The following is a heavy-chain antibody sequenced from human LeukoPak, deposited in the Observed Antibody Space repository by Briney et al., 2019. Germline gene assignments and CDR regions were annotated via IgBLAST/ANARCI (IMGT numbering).Heavy chain of an antibody. CDR1: GFTFDDYA. J-gene: IGHJ3*02. CDR2: ISWNSGSI. Sequence: GRSLRLSCAASGFTFDDYAMHWVRQAPGKGLEWVSGISWNSGSIGYADSVKGRFTISRDNAKNSLYLQMNSLRAEDTASYYCAKMGRSGSYFDAFDIWGQGTMVTVSS. D-gene: IGHD1-26*01. V-gene: IGHV3-9*01. CDR3: AKMGRSGSYFDAFDI.